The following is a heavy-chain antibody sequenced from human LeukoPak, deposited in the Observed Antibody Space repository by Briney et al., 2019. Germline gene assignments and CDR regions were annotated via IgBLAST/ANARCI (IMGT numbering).Heavy chain of an antibody. V-gene: IGHV4-59*01. CDR2: IYYSGST. CDR3: ARTPYGSGSRYYYYYMDV. D-gene: IGHD3-10*01. Sequence: SETLSLTCTVSGGSLSSYYWSWIRQPPGKGLEWIGYIYYSGSTNYNPSLKSRVTISVDTSKNQFSLKLSSVTAADTAVYYCARTPYGSGSRYYYYYMDVWGRGTTVTVSS. J-gene: IGHJ6*03. CDR1: GGSLSSYY.